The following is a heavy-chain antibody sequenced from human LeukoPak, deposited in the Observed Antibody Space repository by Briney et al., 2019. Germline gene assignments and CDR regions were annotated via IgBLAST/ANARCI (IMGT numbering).Heavy chain of an antibody. Sequence: ASVKVSCKASGYTFTDYYMHWVRQAPGQGLEWMGWINPHSGGSNYAQKFQGRVTMTRDTSISTAYMELSRLRSDDTAVYYCARVGGPGWETHTVTTRGDYYGLDVWGQGTTVTVSS. CDR2: INPHSGGS. CDR3: ARVGGPGWETHTVTTRGDYYGLDV. J-gene: IGHJ6*02. V-gene: IGHV1-2*02. CDR1: GYTFTDYY. D-gene: IGHD4-17*01.